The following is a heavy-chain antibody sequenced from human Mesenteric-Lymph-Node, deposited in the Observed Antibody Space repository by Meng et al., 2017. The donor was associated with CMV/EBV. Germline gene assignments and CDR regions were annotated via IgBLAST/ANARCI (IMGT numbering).Heavy chain of an antibody. V-gene: IGHV3-48*03. J-gene: IGHJ4*02. CDR3: ARDDRLCSSTSCYRRFDY. CDR1: GFTFSSYE. D-gene: IGHD2-2*01. Sequence: GGSLRLSCAASGFTFSSYEMNWVRQAPGKGLEWVSYISSSGSTIYYADSVKGRFTISRDNAKNSLYLQMNSLRAEDTAVYYCARDDRLCSSTSCYRRFDYWGQGTLVTVSS. CDR2: ISSSGSTI.